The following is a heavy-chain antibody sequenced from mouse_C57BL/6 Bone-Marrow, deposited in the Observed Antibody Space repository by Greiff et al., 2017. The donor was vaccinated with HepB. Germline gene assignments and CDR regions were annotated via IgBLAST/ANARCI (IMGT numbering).Heavy chain of an antibody. J-gene: IGHJ2*01. CDR2: INPNNGGT. V-gene: IGHV1-22*01. Sequence: EVQLQQSGPELVKPGASVKMSCKASGYTFTDYNMHWVKQSHGKSLEWIGYINPNNGGTSYNQKFKGKATLTVNKSSSTAYMELRSLTAEDSAVYYCARRGCITTVVPQYYFDYWGQGTTLTVSS. CDR1: GYTFTDYN. D-gene: IGHD1-1*01. CDR3: ARRGCITTVVPQYYFDY.